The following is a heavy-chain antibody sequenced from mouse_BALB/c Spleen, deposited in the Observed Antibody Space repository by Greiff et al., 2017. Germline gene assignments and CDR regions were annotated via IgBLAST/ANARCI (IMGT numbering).Heavy chain of an antibody. CDR1: GYAFSSYW. V-gene: IGHV1-80*01. Sequence: QVHVKQSGAELVRPGSSVKISCKASGYAFSSYWMNWVKQRPGQGLEWIGQIYPGDGDTNYNGKFKGKATLTADKSSSTAYMQLSSLTSEDSAVYFCAREEGTTVPGYWGQGTTLTVSS. CDR2: IYPGDGDT. CDR3: AREEGTTVPGY. J-gene: IGHJ2*01. D-gene: IGHD1-1*01.